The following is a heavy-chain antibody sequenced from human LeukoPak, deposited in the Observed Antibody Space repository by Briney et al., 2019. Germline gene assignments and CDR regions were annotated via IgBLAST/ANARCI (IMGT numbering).Heavy chain of an antibody. CDR3: ARDIAAAGTYYFDY. J-gene: IGHJ4*02. Sequence: GASVKVSCKASGYTFTGYYMHWVRQAPGQGLEWMGWFNPNSGGTNYAQKFQGRVTVTRDTSISTAYMELSRLRSDDTAVYYCARDIAAAGTYYFDYWGQGTLVTVSS. V-gene: IGHV1-2*02. CDR2: FNPNSGGT. CDR1: GYTFTGYY. D-gene: IGHD6-13*01.